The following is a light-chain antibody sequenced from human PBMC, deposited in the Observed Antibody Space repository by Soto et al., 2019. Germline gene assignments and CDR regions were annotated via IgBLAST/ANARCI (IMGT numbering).Light chain of an antibody. Sequence: DIVLTQSPATLSLSPGQRATLSCRASQSVASYLAWYQQKPGQAPRLLIYDTSNRATGIPARFSGSGSGTDFTLTITSLEPEDFAVYYCQQRTNWPRTFGQGTKVEIK. CDR2: DTS. J-gene: IGKJ1*01. CDR3: QQRTNWPRT. V-gene: IGKV3-11*01. CDR1: QSVASY.